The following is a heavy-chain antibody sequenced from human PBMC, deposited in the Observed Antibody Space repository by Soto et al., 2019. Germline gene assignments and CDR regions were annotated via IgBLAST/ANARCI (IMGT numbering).Heavy chain of an antibody. J-gene: IGHJ6*02. CDR3: ARVDSRGYYPYYHYYGMDV. D-gene: IGHD3-22*01. V-gene: IGHV3-7*01. CDR2: IKQDGSEK. CDR1: GFTFSNYW. Sequence: GGSLRLSCAASGFTFSNYWMSWVRQALGKGLEWVANIKQDGSEKYYVDSVKGRFTISRDNAKNSLYLQMNSLRAEDTAVYYCARVDSRGYYPYYHYYGMDVWGQGTTVTVSS.